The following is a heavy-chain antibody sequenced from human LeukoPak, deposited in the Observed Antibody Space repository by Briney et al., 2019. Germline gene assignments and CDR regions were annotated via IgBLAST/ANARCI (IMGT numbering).Heavy chain of an antibody. V-gene: IGHV3-21*04. CDR2: ISTSSSYI. Sequence: GGSLRLSCAASGFTFSSYSMNWVRQAPGKGLEWVSSISTSSSYIYYADSVKGRFTISRDNSKNTLHLQMNSLRAEDTAVYYCAKLRIPAGGTDFDYWGQGTLVTVSS. D-gene: IGHD6-13*01. J-gene: IGHJ4*02. CDR1: GFTFSSYS. CDR3: AKLRIPAGGTDFDY.